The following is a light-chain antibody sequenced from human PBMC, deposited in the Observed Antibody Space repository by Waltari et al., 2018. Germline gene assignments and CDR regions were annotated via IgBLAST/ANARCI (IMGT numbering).Light chain of an antibody. CDR1: SPNIGSNY. CDR3: AAWDDSLREV. CDR2: RND. Sequence: QSVLTQPPSASGTPGQSVTLSCSGSSPNIGSNYVTWYQQLPGTAPKLLIYRNDQRPSGVPDRFSGSKSGTSASLAISGLRSEDEANYYCAAWDDSLREVFGGGTRLTVL. J-gene: IGLJ3*02. V-gene: IGLV1-47*01.